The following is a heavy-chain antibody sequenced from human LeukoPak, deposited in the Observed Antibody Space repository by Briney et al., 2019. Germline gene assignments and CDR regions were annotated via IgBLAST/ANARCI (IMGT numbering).Heavy chain of an antibody. D-gene: IGHD1-26*01. CDR1: GFTFSSCW. V-gene: IGHV3-74*01. J-gene: IGHJ4*02. Sequence: GGSLRLSCAASGFTFSSCWMRWVRQAPGKGLLWVSRINSDGSDTTYADSVKGRFTISRDNAKNTLYLQMNSLRAEDTAVYYCTRATGSFYGLGYWGQGTLVTVSS. CDR3: TRATGSFYGLGY. CDR2: INSDGSDT.